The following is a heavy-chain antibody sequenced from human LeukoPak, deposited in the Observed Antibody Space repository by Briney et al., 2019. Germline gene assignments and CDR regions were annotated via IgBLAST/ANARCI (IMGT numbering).Heavy chain of an antibody. CDR3: ARETPSRYFDY. CDR1: GYTLTSYD. V-gene: IGHV1-8*01. J-gene: IGHJ4*02. Sequence: AASVKVSCKASGYTLTSYDINWVRQATGQGLEWMGWMNPNSGRTGYAQKFQGRITMTRNTSISTAYMELSSLRSDDTAVYYCARETPSRYFDYWGQGALVTVSS. CDR2: MNPNSGRT. D-gene: IGHD4-23*01.